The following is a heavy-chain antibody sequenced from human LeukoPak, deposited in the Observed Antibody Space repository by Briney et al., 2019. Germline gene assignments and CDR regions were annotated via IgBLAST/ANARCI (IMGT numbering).Heavy chain of an antibody. CDR3: AKGTYCSSTSCYANGGYYFDY. D-gene: IGHD2-2*01. CDR1: GGTFGSYA. CDR2: IIPIFGTA. Sequence: GSSVKVSCKASGGTFGSYAISWVRQAPGQGLEWMGGIIPIFGTANYAQKFQGRVTITTDESTSTAYMELSSLRSEDTAVYYCAKGTYCSSTSCYANGGYYFDYWGQGTLVTVSS. V-gene: IGHV1-69*05. J-gene: IGHJ4*02.